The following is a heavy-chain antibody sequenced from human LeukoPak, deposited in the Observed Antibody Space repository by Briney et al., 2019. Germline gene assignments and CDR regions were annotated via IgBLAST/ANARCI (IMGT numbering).Heavy chain of an antibody. CDR1: GYTFTSYA. V-gene: IGHV1-3*01. D-gene: IGHD3-10*01. Sequence: GASVKVSCKASGYTFTSYAMHWVRQAPGQRLEWMGWINAGNGNTKYSQKFQGRVTITRDTSASTAYVELSSLRSEDTAVYYCARGASGQTKRFGESIYYYYGMDVWGQGTTVTVSS. CDR3: ARGASGQTKRFGESIYYYYGMDV. CDR2: INAGNGNT. J-gene: IGHJ6*02.